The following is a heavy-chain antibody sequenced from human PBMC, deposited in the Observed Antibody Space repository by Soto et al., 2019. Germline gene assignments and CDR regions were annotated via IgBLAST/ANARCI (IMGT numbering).Heavy chain of an antibody. V-gene: IGHV3-53*01. CDR2: IYSGGST. Sequence: EVQLVESGGGLIQPGGSLRLSCAASGFTVSSNYMSWVRQAPGKGLEWVSVIYSGGSTYYADSVKGRFTISRDNSKNTLYLQMNSLRAEDTAVYYCARDKPRDILTGPSYYYYYYGMDVWGQGTTATVSS. J-gene: IGHJ6*02. CDR1: GFTVSSNY. D-gene: IGHD3-9*01. CDR3: ARDKPRDILTGPSYYYYYYGMDV.